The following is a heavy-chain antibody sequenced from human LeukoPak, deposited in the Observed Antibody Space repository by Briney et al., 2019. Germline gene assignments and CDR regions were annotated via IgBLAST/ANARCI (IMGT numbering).Heavy chain of an antibody. D-gene: IGHD3-3*01. CDR1: GFTFSNYA. J-gene: IGHJ4*02. CDR2: ISYDGSNK. CDR3: ARGAPRNYDFWSGPFDY. V-gene: IGHV3-30-3*01. Sequence: PGGSLRLSCAASGFTFSNYAMHWGRQAPGKGLEWVALISYDGSNKCYADSVKGRFTISRDNSKNTLYLQMSSLRGEDTAVYYCARGAPRNYDFWSGPFDYWGQGSLVTVSS.